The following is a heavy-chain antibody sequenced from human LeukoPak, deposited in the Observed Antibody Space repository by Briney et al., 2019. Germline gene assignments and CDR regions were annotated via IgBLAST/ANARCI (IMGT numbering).Heavy chain of an antibody. V-gene: IGHV3-23*01. Sequence: GGSLRLSCAASGFTFSSYAMSWVRQAPGKGLEWVSAISGSGGSTYYADSVKGRFTISRDNSKNTPYLQMNSLRAEDTTVYYCAKDVLVRGYSGYDWDYWGQGTLVTVSS. J-gene: IGHJ4*02. CDR3: AKDVLVRGYSGYDWDY. D-gene: IGHD5-12*01. CDR1: GFTFSSYA. CDR2: ISGSGGST.